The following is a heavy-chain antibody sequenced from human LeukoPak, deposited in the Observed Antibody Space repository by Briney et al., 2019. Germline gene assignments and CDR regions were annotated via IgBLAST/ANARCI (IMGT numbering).Heavy chain of an antibody. CDR3: AKDSEAAAGRDYYGMDA. D-gene: IGHD6-13*01. CDR2: ISWDGGST. J-gene: IGHJ6*02. CDR1: GFTFDDYA. Sequence: GGSLRLSCAASGFTFDDYAMHWVRQAPGKGLEWVSLISWDGGSTYYADSVKGRFTISRDNSKNSLYLQMNSLRAEDTALYYCAKDSEAAAGRDYYGMDAWGQGTTVTVSS. V-gene: IGHV3-43D*03.